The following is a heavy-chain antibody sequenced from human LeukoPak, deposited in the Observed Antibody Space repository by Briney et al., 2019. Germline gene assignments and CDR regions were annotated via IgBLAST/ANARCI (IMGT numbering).Heavy chain of an antibody. J-gene: IGHJ4*02. Sequence: GGSLRLSCVASGFTFSNYWMSWVRQAPGKGLEWVANIKQDGSEQYYVDSVKGRFTVSRDNAKNSLHLQMNSLRAEDTALYYCATDSPYDYWGQGTLVTVSS. V-gene: IGHV3-7*01. CDR1: GFTFSNYW. CDR3: ATDSPYDY. CDR2: IKQDGSEQ. D-gene: IGHD2-15*01.